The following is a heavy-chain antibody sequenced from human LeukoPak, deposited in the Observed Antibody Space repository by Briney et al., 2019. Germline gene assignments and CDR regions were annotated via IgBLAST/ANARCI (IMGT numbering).Heavy chain of an antibody. Sequence: PGGSLRLSCAASGFTFSSYSMNWVRQAPGKGLEWVSYISSSSSTTYYADSVKGRFTISRDNAKNSLYLQMNSLRAEDTAVYYCASRIFGVGRARYYYYYMDVWGKGTTVTVSS. CDR2: ISSSSSTT. J-gene: IGHJ6*03. D-gene: IGHD3-3*01. V-gene: IGHV3-48*01. CDR3: ASRIFGVGRARYYYYYMDV. CDR1: GFTFSSYS.